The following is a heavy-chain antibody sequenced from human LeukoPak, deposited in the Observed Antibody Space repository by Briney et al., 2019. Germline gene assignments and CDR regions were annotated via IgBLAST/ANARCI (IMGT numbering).Heavy chain of an antibody. V-gene: IGHV3-53*01. Sequence: PGGSLRLSCAASGFTVSSNYMSWVRQAPGKGLEWVSVIYSGGSTYYVDPVKGRFTISRDNSKNTLYLQMNSLRAEDTAVYYCAKVPSYYYESSNYYYFDYWGQGTPVTVSS. J-gene: IGHJ4*02. CDR2: IYSGGST. CDR1: GFTVSSNY. CDR3: AKVPSYYYESSNYYYFDY. D-gene: IGHD3-22*01.